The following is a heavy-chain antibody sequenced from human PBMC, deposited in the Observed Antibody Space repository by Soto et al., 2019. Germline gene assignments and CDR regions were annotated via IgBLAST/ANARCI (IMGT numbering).Heavy chain of an antibody. J-gene: IGHJ4*02. V-gene: IGHV4-59*01. CDR2: IYYSGST. CDR3: ARGYSGYDGWYY. D-gene: IGHD5-12*01. Sequence: QVQLQESGPGLVKPSETLSLTCTVSGGSISSYYWSWIRQPPGKGLEWIGYIYYSGSTNYNPSLMSRVTISVDTSKNQFPLKLSSVTAADTAVYYCARGYSGYDGWYYWGQGTLVTVSS. CDR1: GGSISSYY.